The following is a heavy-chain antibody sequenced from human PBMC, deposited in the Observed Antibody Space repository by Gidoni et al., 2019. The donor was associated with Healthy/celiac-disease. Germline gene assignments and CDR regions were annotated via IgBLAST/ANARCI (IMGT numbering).Heavy chain of an antibody. CDR1: GFTFSSYG. D-gene: IGHD2-15*01. V-gene: IGHV3-33*01. CDR3: ARGNIVVVVAAPIFDY. CDR2: IWYDGSNK. Sequence: QVQLVESGGGVVQPGRSLSLSCAASGFTFSSYGMHWVRQAPGKGLEWVAVIWYDGSNKYYADSVKGRFTISRDNSKNTLYLQMNSLRAEDTAVYYCARGNIVVVVAAPIFDYWGQGTLVTVSS. J-gene: IGHJ4*02.